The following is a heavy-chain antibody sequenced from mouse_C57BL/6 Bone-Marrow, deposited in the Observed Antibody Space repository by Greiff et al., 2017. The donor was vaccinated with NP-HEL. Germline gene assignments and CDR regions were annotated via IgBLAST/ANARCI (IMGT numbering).Heavy chain of an antibody. V-gene: IGHV1-75*01. CDR1: GYTFTDYY. J-gene: IGHJ4*01. D-gene: IGHD3-2*02. Sequence: QVQLQQSGPELVKPGASVKISCKASGYTFTDYYINWVKQRPGQGLEWIGWIFPGSGSTYYNEKFKGKATLTVDKSSSTAYMLLSSLTSEDSAVYFCARGEGTAQATYAMDYWGQGTSVTVSS. CDR2: IFPGSGST. CDR3: ARGEGTAQATYAMDY.